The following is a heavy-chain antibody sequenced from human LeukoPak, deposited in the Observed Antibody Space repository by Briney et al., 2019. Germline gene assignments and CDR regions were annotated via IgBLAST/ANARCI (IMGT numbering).Heavy chain of an antibody. Sequence: GASVKVSCKASGGTFSSYAISWVRQAPGQGLEWMGGIIPIFGTANYAQKFQGRVTITADESTSTAYMELSSLRSEDTAVYYCARVGYDYGNYDWFDPWGQGTLVTVSS. J-gene: IGHJ5*02. V-gene: IGHV1-69*13. CDR3: ARVGYDYGNYDWFDP. D-gene: IGHD4-11*01. CDR1: GGTFSSYA. CDR2: IIPIFGTA.